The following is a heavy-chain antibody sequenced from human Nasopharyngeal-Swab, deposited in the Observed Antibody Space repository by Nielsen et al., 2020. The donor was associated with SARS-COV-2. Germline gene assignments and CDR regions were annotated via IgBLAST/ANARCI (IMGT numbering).Heavy chain of an antibody. D-gene: IGHD3-10*01. CDR1: GYTFTSYG. CDR3: AGPSRGYYFDY. Sequence: ASVKVSCKASGYTFTSYGISWVRQAPGQGLEWMGWISAYNGNTSYAQKLQGRVTMTTDTSTSTAYMELRSLRSDDTAVYYCAGPSRGYYFDYWGQGTLVTVSS. V-gene: IGHV1-18*01. J-gene: IGHJ4*02. CDR2: ISAYNGNT.